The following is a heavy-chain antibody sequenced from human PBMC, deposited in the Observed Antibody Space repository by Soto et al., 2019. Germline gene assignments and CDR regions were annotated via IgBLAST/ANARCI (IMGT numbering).Heavy chain of an antibody. CDR2: IYSSGSA. J-gene: IGHJ3*02. D-gene: IGHD2-2*01. CDR1: GDSFTSYY. Sequence: SETLSLTCAVSGDSFTSYYWSYIRQPPGKGLEWIGYIYSSGSANYNPSLKSRATLSIDTSKNQISLTLNCVSAADTAVYFCARVRKSTSNDAFDIWGQGTMVTVSS. CDR3: ARVRKSTSNDAFDI. V-gene: IGHV4-59*01.